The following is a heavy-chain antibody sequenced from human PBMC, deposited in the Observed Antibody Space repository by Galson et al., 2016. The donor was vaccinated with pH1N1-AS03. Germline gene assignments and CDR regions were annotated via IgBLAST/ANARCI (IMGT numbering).Heavy chain of an antibody. CDR1: GGSISGTSYF. D-gene: IGHD1-26*01. CDR2: ISLSGST. J-gene: IGHJ3*02. V-gene: IGHV4-61*02. CDR3: APSLNSGRNSYRPTDAFDI. Sequence: TLSLTCTVSGGSISGTSYFWSWIRQPAGKGLEWIGRISLSGSTNYNPSLKSRVSMSVDTSKNQLSLELNSVTAADAAVYYCAPSLNSGRNSYRPTDAFDIWGQGTMVIVSS.